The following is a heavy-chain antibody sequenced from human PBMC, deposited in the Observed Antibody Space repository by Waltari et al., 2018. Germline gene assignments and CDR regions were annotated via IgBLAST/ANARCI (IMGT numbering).Heavy chain of an antibody. J-gene: IGHJ4*02. D-gene: IGHD3-22*01. Sequence: QLQLQESGPGLVKPSETLSLTCTVSGGSIRSSSYYWGWLRQTPGKGLEWIGNIHSGGTTDYNPSLKSRLTISLDTSENQFSLKLSSVTAADTAVYYCAGDSSGYYRPTYYFDYWGQGTLVTVSS. CDR3: AGDSSGYYRPTYYFDY. CDR1: GGSIRSSSYY. CDR2: IHSGGTT. V-gene: IGHV4-39*07.